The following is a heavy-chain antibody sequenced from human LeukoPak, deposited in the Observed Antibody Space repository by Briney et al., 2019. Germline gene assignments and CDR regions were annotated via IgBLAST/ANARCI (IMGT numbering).Heavy chain of an antibody. CDR1: GGSISSSNW. D-gene: IGHD1-26*01. Sequence: PSETLSLTCAVSGGSISSSNWWSWVRQPPGKGLEWIGYIYYSGSTNYNPSLKSRVTISVDTSKNQFSLKLSSVTAADTAVYYCARISGSSLIFDYWGQGTLVTVSS. CDR2: IYYSGST. CDR3: ARISGSSLIFDY. J-gene: IGHJ4*02. V-gene: IGHV4-4*02.